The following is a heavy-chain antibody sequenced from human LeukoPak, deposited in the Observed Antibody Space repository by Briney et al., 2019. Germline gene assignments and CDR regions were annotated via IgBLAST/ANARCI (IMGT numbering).Heavy chain of an antibody. J-gene: IGHJ4*02. CDR1: GFTFSSYG. Sequence: GGALRLSCAASGFTFSSYGMHWVRQAPGKGLDWVAVIWYDGSNIYHGDSVKGRFTVSRDNSKNTLYLQINSLRAEDTAVYYCARARNDYDSSGFSTLDYWGQGTLVTVSS. CDR3: ARARNDYDSSGFSTLDY. CDR2: IWYDGSNI. V-gene: IGHV3-33*01. D-gene: IGHD3-22*01.